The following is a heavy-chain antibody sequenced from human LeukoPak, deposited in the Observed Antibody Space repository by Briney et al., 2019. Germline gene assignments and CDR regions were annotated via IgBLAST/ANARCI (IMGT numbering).Heavy chain of an antibody. CDR2: ISAYSGNT. D-gene: IGHD6-6*01. CDR3: ARVPPYSSSSGLGY. V-gene: IGHV1-18*01. CDR1: GYTFTSYG. J-gene: IGHJ4*02. Sequence: GASVTVSCKASGYTFTSYGISWVRQAPGQGLEWMGWISAYSGNTNYAQKLQGRVTMTTDTSTSTAYMELRSLRSDDTAVYYCARVPPYSSSSGLGYWGQGTLVTVSS.